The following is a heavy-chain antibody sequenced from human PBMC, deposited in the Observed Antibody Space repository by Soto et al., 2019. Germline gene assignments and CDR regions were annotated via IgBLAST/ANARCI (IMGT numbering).Heavy chain of an antibody. V-gene: IGHV4-61*01. CDR2: IYYSGST. Sequence: SETLSLTCTVSGGSVSSGSYYWSWIRQPPGKGLEWIGSIYYSGSTNYNPSIKRRVTISVDTSQIQFSLKLSSVTAADTAVYYCAIGSVGALLIDFWGQGTLVTVSS. CDR3: AIGSVGALLIDF. J-gene: IGHJ4*02. CDR1: GGSVSSGSYY. D-gene: IGHD3-16*01.